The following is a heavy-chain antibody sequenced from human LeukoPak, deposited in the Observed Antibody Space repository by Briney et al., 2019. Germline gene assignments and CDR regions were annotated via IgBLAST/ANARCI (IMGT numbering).Heavy chain of an antibody. CDR1: GGSISSYY. D-gene: IGHD5-12*01. Sequence: SETLSLTCTVSGGSISSYYWSWIRQPPGRGLEWVGYIYASGSTTYDPSLKSRVAISIDTSKNQFSLRLSSVTAADTAVYYCARRATMLAGGYFDYWGQGTLVSVSS. V-gene: IGHV4-4*09. CDR3: ARRATMLAGGYFDY. CDR2: IYASGST. J-gene: IGHJ4*02.